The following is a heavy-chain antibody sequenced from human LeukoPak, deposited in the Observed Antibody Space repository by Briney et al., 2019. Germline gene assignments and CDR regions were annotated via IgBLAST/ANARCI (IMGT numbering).Heavy chain of an antibody. Sequence: PGGSLRLSCAGSGFTFSDYYLTWIRQAPGKGLEWASYISSGGSNTYYADSVKGRFTISRDNAKKSLYLQMNSLRAEDTAVYYCARDADTAMVTGRFDKWGQGTLVTVSS. J-gene: IGHJ4*02. D-gene: IGHD5-18*01. V-gene: IGHV3-11*04. CDR2: ISSGGSNT. CDR3: ARDADTAMVTGRFDK. CDR1: GFTFSDYY.